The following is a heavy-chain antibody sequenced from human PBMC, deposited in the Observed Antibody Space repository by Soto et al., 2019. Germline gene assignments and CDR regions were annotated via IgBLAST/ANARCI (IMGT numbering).Heavy chain of an antibody. J-gene: IGHJ4*02. CDR3: ARVSDWLVVPQRYFDY. V-gene: IGHV4-34*01. CDR1: GGSFSGYY. D-gene: IGHD6-19*01. CDR2: INHSGST. Sequence: SETLSLTCAVYGGSFSGYYWSWIRQPPGKGLEWIGEINHSGSTNYNPSLKSRVTISVDTSKNQFSLKLSSVTAADTAVYYCARVSDWLVVPQRYFDYWGQGTLVTVSS.